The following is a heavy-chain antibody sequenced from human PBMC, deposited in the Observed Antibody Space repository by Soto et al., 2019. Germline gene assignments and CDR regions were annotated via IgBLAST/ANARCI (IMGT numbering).Heavy chain of an antibody. V-gene: IGHV5-51*01. CDR1: GYSFTSYW. Sequence: PGESLKISCKGSGYSFTSYWIGWVRQMPGKGLEWMGIIYPGDSDTRYSPSFQGQVTISADKSISTAYLQWSSLKASDTAMYYCALRDLPVAGTKTIRRRTDYWGQGTLVTVSS. J-gene: IGHJ4*02. CDR2: IYPGDSDT. D-gene: IGHD6-19*01. CDR3: ALRDLPVAGTKTIRRRTDY.